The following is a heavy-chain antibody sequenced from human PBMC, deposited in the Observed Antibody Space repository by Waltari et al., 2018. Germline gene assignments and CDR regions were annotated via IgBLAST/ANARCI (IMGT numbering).Heavy chain of an antibody. Sequence: VQLVESGGGVVQPGRSLRLSCAAPGFTFKTYGMHWVRQAPGKGLEWVGVISYDGSSQNYGDSVKGRFTISRDNSKSTLYLQMNSLRGEDTAVYYCAREAPFGVVSSFDYWGQGILATVSS. CDR3: AREAPFGVVSSFDY. D-gene: IGHD3-3*01. J-gene: IGHJ4*02. CDR2: ISYDGSSQ. V-gene: IGHV3-33*01. CDR1: GFTFKTYG.